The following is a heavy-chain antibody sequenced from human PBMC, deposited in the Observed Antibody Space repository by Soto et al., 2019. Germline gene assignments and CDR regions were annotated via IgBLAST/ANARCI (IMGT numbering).Heavy chain of an antibody. Sequence: SETLSLTCSVSGDSINSDKYYWGWIRQPPGKGLEWIGSIYFRGNTYYNPSLKTRVTISVDKSKSQFSLKLNSVTAADTAVYYFARVSQEYGSPSSIFAFDYWGQGTLVTVSS. CDR3: ARVSQEYGSPSSIFAFDY. V-gene: IGHV4-39*01. CDR2: IYFRGNT. CDR1: GDSINSDKYY. D-gene: IGHD6-6*01. J-gene: IGHJ4*02.